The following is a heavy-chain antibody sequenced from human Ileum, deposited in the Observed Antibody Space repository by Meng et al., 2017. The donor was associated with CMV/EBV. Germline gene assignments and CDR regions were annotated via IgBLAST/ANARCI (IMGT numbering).Heavy chain of an antibody. CDR1: GYTFSSYS. Sequence: GHLVQAGAEVKNIGASVKVSCKASGYTFSSYSFSWVRQAPGQGLEWMGWISAYNGDIKYAQKFRDRVTMTTDTSTSTAYMDLRGLRSDDTAVYYCARDHASSSQLLDYWGQGTLVTVSS. V-gene: IGHV1-18*04. CDR3: ARDHASSSQLLDY. J-gene: IGHJ4*02. CDR2: ISAYNGDI. D-gene: IGHD6-6*01.